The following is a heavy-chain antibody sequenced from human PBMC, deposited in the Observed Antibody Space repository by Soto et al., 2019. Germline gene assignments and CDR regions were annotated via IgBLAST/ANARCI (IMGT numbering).Heavy chain of an antibody. D-gene: IGHD2-15*01. Sequence: PSETLSLTCTVSGGPISSSNYYWAWIRQPPGKGLEWIGTIYYSGSTYYNPSLKSRVTISVDTSKNQFSLKLSSVTAADTAVHYCVSSGYCSGGSCYPNYFDYWGQGTLVTVSS. CDR2: IYYSGST. CDR1: GGPISSSNYY. V-gene: IGHV4-39*01. J-gene: IGHJ4*02. CDR3: VSSGYCSGGSCYPNYFDY.